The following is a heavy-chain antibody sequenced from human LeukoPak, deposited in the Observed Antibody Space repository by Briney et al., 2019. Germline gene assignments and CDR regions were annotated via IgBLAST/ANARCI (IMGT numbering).Heavy chain of an antibody. CDR3: AKRIRGAPTDH. D-gene: IGHD3-10*01. V-gene: IGHV1-8*01. CDR2: MNPNSGNT. CDR1: GYTFTTCD. J-gene: IGHJ4*02. Sequence: ASVKVSYKASGYTFTTCDLNWVRQATGQGLEWMGWMNPNSGNTGYAQKFQGRVTMTRNTSISTAYMELNNLTSEDTAVYYCAKRIRGAPTDHWGQGTLATVSS.